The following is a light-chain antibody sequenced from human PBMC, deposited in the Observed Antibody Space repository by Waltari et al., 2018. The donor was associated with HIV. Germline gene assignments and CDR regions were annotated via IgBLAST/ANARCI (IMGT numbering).Light chain of an antibody. CDR1: NSRTKS. J-gene: IGLJ2*01. CDR3: QVWQSINDQPTVV. Sequence: SSVLTQPPSVSLAAGQTTMIGCGGNNSRTKSVHGYQQKPGQAPLLVVYDGRDRPSGIPGRFSGSNSGNTATLTISRVEAGDEADYYCQVWQSINDQPTVVFGGGTKLTVL. V-gene: IGLV3-21*02. CDR2: DGR.